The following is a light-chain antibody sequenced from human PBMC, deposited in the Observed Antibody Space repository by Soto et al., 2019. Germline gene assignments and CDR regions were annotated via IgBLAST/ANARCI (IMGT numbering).Light chain of an antibody. CDR3: CSYAGSNNVV. CDR2: DVS. CDR1: SSNVGNYNF. Sequence: QSVLTQPASVSGSPGQSITISCTGTSSNVGNYNFVSWYQQHPGKVPKLMIHDVSKRPSGISNRFSGSKSGNTASLTISGLQAEDEADSYCCSYAGSNNVVFGGGTKVTVL. J-gene: IGLJ2*01. V-gene: IGLV2-23*02.